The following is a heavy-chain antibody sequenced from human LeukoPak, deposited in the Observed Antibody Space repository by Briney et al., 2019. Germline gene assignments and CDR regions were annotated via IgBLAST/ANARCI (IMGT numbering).Heavy chain of an antibody. CDR3: ARAGPNVVIHLLGTTPLSAAFDI. Sequence: SVKVSCKASGGTFSSYTISWVRQAPGQGLEWMGRIIPILGIANYAQKFQGRVTITADKSMSTAYMELSSLRSEDTAVYYCARAGPNVVIHLLGTTPLSAAFDIWGQGTMVTVSS. CDR1: GGTFSSYT. V-gene: IGHV1-69*02. D-gene: IGHD2-21*01. J-gene: IGHJ3*02. CDR2: IIPILGIA.